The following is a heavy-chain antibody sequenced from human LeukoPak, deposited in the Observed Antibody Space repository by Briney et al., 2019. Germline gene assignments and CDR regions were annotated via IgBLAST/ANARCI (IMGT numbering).Heavy chain of an antibody. CDR1: GGSISRYY. D-gene: IGHD2-15*01. CDR3: ARNLGYCSGGSCYSVWFDP. Sequence: SETLSLTCTVSGGSISRYYWSWIRQPPGKGLEWIGYIYYSGSTNYNPSLKSRVTISVDTSKNQFSLKLSSVTAADTAVYYCARNLGYCSGGSCYSVWFDPWGQGTLVTVSS. V-gene: IGHV4-59*08. CDR2: IYYSGST. J-gene: IGHJ5*02.